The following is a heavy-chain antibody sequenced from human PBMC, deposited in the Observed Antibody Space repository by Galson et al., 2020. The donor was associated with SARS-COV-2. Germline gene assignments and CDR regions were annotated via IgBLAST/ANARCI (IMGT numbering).Heavy chain of an antibody. CDR1: GYTFTSYA. V-gene: IGHV1-3*01. J-gene: IGHJ1*01. Sequence: ASVKVSCKASGYTFTSYAMHWVRQAPGQRLEGMGWINAGNGNTKYSQKFQGRVTITRDTSASTAYMELSSLRSEDTAVYYCARDRVRIAAAGSLSYFQHWGQGTLVTVSS. CDR2: INAGNGNT. D-gene: IGHD6-13*01. CDR3: ARDRVRIAAAGSLSYFQH.